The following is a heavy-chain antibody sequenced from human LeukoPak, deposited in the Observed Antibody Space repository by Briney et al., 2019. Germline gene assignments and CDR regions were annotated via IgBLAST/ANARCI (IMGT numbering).Heavy chain of an antibody. CDR3: VRVDLVGATEFDY. CDR2: LNEDGGYT. Sequence: GGSLRLSCAASGFTFNIYAMSWVRQAPGKGLAWVSGLNEDGGYTYYADSVKGRFTISRDNSENTLYLQMSSLRAEDTAIYYCVRVDLVGATEFDYWGQGTLVTVSS. V-gene: IGHV3-23*01. D-gene: IGHD1-26*01. CDR1: GFTFNIYA. J-gene: IGHJ4*02.